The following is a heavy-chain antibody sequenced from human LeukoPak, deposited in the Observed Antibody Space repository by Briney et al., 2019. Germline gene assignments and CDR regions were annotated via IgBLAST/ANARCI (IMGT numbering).Heavy chain of an antibody. D-gene: IGHD6-19*01. Sequence: SETLSLTCAVYGGSFSGYYWSWIRQPPGKGLDWIGEINHSGSTNYNPSLKSRVTISVDTSKNQFSLKLSSVTAADTAVYYCARAPAGTLLYYYYYLDVWGKGPTVSVSS. J-gene: IGHJ6*03. CDR1: GGSFSGYY. V-gene: IGHV4-34*01. CDR2: INHSGST. CDR3: ARAPAGTLLYYYYYLDV.